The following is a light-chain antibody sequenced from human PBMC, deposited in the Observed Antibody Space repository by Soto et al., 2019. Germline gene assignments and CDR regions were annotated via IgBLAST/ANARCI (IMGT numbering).Light chain of an antibody. Sequence: EYGLTQSACTLSLSAGEGATLSCGASQRVSSNYLAWYQQKTGQAPRLLIYGASSRATGIPDRFSGSWSGTDFNLTISRLEPEDLAVYHCQQYDGSPRTFGQGTKVDI. CDR3: QQYDGSPRT. CDR1: QRVSSNY. V-gene: IGKV3-20*01. CDR2: GAS. J-gene: IGKJ1*01.